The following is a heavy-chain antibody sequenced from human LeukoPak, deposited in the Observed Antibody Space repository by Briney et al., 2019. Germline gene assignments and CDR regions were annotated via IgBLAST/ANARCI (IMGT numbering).Heavy chain of an antibody. Sequence: RTGGSLRLSCAASGFTFSSYGMHWVRQAPGKGLEWVAFIRYDGSNKYYADSVKGRFTISRDNSKNTLYLQMNSLRADDTAVYYCARGRGSPYEEDAFDIWGQGTMVTVSS. J-gene: IGHJ3*02. D-gene: IGHD1-26*01. CDR1: GFTFSSYG. CDR3: ARGRGSPYEEDAFDI. V-gene: IGHV3-30*02. CDR2: IRYDGSNK.